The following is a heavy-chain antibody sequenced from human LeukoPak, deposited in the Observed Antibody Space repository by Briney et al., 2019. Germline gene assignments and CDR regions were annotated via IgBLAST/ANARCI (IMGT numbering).Heavy chain of an antibody. CDR3: TAKQQLVQVFDY. J-gene: IGHJ4*02. CDR1: GFTFSSYA. Sequence: PGGSLRLSCAASGFTFSSYAMSWVRQAPGKGLEWVSAISGSGGSTYYADSVKGRFTISRDNSKNTLYLQMNSLRAEDTAVYYCTAKQQLVQVFDYWGQGTLVTVSS. V-gene: IGHV3-23*01. CDR2: ISGSGGST. D-gene: IGHD6-13*01.